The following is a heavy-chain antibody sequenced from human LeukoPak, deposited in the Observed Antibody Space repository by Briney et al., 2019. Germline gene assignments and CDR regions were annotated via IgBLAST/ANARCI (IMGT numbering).Heavy chain of an antibody. CDR1: GGSFSGYY. J-gene: IGHJ3*02. Sequence: SETLSLTCAVYGGSFSGYYWSWIRQPPGKGLEWIGEINHSGSTNYNPSLKSRVTISVDTSKNQFSLKLCSVTAADTAVYYCARVKTSQSHAFDIWGQGTMVTVSS. V-gene: IGHV4-34*01. CDR3: ARVKTSQSHAFDI. CDR2: INHSGST.